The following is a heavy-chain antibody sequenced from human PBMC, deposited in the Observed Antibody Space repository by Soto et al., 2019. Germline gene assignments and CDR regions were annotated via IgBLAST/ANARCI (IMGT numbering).Heavy chain of an antibody. V-gene: IGHV5-51*01. Sequence: PGESLKISCKASGYIFIDYWIGWVRQMPGKGLEWMGIVYPRDSDTRYSPSFQGQVTISADRSTGTAFLQWRSLKASDTALYYCARPPLPGYSIHFNSWGQGTLATVSS. J-gene: IGHJ4*02. CDR3: ARPPLPGYSIHFNS. CDR1: GYIFIDYW. CDR2: VYPRDSDT. D-gene: IGHD2-15*01.